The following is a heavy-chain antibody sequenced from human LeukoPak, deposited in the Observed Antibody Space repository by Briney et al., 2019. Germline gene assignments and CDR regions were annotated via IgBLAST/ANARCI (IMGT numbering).Heavy chain of an antibody. CDR3: ARVGWYGVTFKGYYYYGMDV. CDR1: GYTFTSYG. J-gene: IGHJ6*02. Sequence: ASVKVSCKASGYTFTSYGISWVRQAPGQGLEWMGWISAYNGNTNYAQKLQGRVTMTTDTSTSTAYMELRSLRSDDTAVYYCARVGWYGVTFKGYYYYGMDVWGQGTTVTVSS. V-gene: IGHV1-18*01. D-gene: IGHD2-15*01. CDR2: ISAYNGNT.